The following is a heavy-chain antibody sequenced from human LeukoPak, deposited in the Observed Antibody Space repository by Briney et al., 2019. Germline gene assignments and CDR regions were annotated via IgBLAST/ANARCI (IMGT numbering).Heavy chain of an antibody. CDR3: ARVRFLEWLPDAFDI. J-gene: IGHJ3*02. D-gene: IGHD3-3*01. CDR2: IYYSGGT. Sequence: SETLSLTCTVSGGSISSYYWSWIRQPPGKGLEWIGYIYYSGGTNYNPSLKSRVTISVDTSKNQFSLKLSSVTAAGTAVYYCARVRFLEWLPDAFDIWGQGTMVTVSS. CDR1: GGSISSYY. V-gene: IGHV4-59*01.